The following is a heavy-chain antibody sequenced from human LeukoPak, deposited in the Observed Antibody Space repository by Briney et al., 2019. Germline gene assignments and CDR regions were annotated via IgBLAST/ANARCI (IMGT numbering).Heavy chain of an antibody. Sequence: ASVKVSCKASGYTFTSYYMHWVRQAPGQGLEWMGIINPSGGSTSYAQKFQGRVTMTRDTSTSTVYMELSSLRSEDTAVYYCARGPTYYYGSGSSMDWFDPSGQGTLVTVSS. CDR2: INPSGGST. J-gene: IGHJ5*02. CDR1: GYTFTSYY. V-gene: IGHV1-46*01. D-gene: IGHD3-10*01. CDR3: ARGPTYYYGSGSSMDWFDP.